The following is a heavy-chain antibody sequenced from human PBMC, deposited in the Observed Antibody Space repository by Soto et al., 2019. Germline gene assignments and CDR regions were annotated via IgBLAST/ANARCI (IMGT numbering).Heavy chain of an antibody. CDR2: ISSSSSNI. CDR3: ARDCSLGSRYCRWFDP. CDR1: GFTLGVLA. Sequence: EVQLVESGGGLVQPGGSLKPSLLPLGFTLGVLALTWFGQPPGKGLNWVSYISSSSSNIQYAGSVKGRFTISRDNAKNSLHLQINSLRDEDTAVYYCARDCSLGSRYCRWFDPWGQGTLVTVSS. J-gene: IGHJ5*02. D-gene: IGHD2-15*01. V-gene: IGHV3-48*02.